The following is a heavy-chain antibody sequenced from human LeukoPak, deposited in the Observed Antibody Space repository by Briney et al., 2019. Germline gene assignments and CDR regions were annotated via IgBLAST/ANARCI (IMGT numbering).Heavy chain of an antibody. J-gene: IGHJ4*02. D-gene: IGHD6-6*01. CDR2: IYYSGST. Sequence: SETLSLTCTVSGGSISSYYWSWIRQPPGKGLEWIGYIYYSGSTNYNPSLKSRVTISVDTSKNQFSLKLSSVTAADTAVYYCARADEYSSSFDYWGQGTLVTVSS. CDR1: GGSISSYY. V-gene: IGHV4-59*01. CDR3: ARADEYSSSFDY.